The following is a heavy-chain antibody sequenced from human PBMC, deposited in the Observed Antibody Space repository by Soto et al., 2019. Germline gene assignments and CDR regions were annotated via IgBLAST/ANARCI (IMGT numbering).Heavy chain of an antibody. CDR3: ARLIGSSWFDS. V-gene: IGHV6-1*01. CDR2: TYYRSKWYN. D-gene: IGHD6-13*01. Sequence: SPTLSLACAISGDSVSTNSATWTWIRQSPSRGLEWLGRTYYRSKWYNDYAVSLKSRLTISPDTSKNQFSLQLHSVTPEYTAVYYCARLIGSSWFDSWGQGTLVTVSS. CDR1: GDSVSTNSAT. J-gene: IGHJ5*01.